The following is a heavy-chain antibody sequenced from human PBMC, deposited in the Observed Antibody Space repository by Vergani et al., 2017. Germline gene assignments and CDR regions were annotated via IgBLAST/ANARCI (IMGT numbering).Heavy chain of an antibody. CDR3: ARGPSRIFTSEPYSFDR. Sequence: QVQLVQSGAEVKEPGASVKVSCTTSRYTFTSYDINWVRQAAGQGLEWMGWMNPDSGNTGFALKFQGRVTMTRDSSISTAYMELSSLGSEDTALYYCARGPSRIFTSEPYSFDRGGLGTLVTVSS. J-gene: IGHJ4*02. D-gene: IGHD1-14*01. CDR1: RYTFTSYD. CDR2: MNPDSGNT. V-gene: IGHV1-8*01.